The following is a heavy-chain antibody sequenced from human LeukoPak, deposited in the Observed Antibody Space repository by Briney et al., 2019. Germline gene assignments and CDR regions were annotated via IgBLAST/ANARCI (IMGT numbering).Heavy chain of an antibody. J-gene: IGHJ3*02. CDR2: INHSGST. D-gene: IGHD3-10*01. CDR3: AKSNGYGLVDI. V-gene: IGHV4-34*01. CDR1: GDSIRNSY. Sequence: SETLSLTCTVSGDSIRNSYWSWIRQPPGKGLEWIGEINHSGSTNYNPSLKSRVTISVDTSKNQFSLRLNSVTAADTAVYYCAKSNGYGLVDIWGQGTMVTVSS.